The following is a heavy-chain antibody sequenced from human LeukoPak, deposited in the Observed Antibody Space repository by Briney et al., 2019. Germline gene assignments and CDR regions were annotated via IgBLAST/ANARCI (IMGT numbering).Heavy chain of an antibody. J-gene: IGHJ4*02. D-gene: IGHD3-3*01. CDR2: ISGSGGST. V-gene: IGHV3-23*01. CDR1: GFTFSSYG. CDR3: AEEPDYDFWSGYSRGYYFDY. Sequence: GGSLRLSCAASGFTFSSYGMSWVRQAPGKGLEWVSAISGSGGSTYYADSVKGRFTISKDNSKNTLYLQMNSLRAEDTAVYYCAEEPDYDFWSGYSRGYYFDYWGQGTLVTVSS.